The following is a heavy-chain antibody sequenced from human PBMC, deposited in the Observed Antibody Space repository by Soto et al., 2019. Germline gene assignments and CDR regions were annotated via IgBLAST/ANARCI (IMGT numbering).Heavy chain of an antibody. Sequence: PGGSLRLSCAASGFTFSSYAMSWVRQAPGKGLEWVSAISGSGGSTYYADSVKGRFTISRDNSKNTLYLQMNSLRAEDTAVYYCAKDGGLIAAAGYYYFYCMDVWGQGTTVTVSS. J-gene: IGHJ6*02. D-gene: IGHD6-13*01. CDR2: ISGSGGST. V-gene: IGHV3-23*01. CDR1: GFTFSSYA. CDR3: AKDGGLIAAAGYYYFYCMDV.